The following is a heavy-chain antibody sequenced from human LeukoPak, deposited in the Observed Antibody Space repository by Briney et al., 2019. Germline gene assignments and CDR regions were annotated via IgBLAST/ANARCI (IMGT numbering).Heavy chain of an antibody. V-gene: IGHV3-73*01. CDR1: GFTFSGSA. D-gene: IGHD2-2*01. Sequence: GGSLRLSCAASGFTFSGSAMHWVRQASGKGLEWVGRIRSKTNSYATAYAASVKGRFTLSRDDSKNTAYLQMNSLKTEDTAVYYCTRYSAAAPDYWGQGTLVTVSS. J-gene: IGHJ4*02. CDR3: TRYSAAAPDY. CDR2: IRSKTNSYAT.